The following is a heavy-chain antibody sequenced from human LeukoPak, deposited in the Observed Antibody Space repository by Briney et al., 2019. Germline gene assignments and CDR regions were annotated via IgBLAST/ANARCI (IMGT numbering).Heavy chain of an antibody. CDR2: ISAYNGNT. CDR1: GYTLTSYG. D-gene: IGHD2-21*02. V-gene: IGHV1-18*01. J-gene: IGHJ6*02. Sequence: ASVEVSCKASGYTLTSYGISWVRQAPGQGLEWMGWISAYNGNTNYAQKLQGRVTMTTGTSTSTAYMELRSLRSDDTAVYYCARGAYCGGDCYTISDYYYYGMDVWGQGTTVTVSS. CDR3: ARGAYCGGDCYTISDYYYYGMDV.